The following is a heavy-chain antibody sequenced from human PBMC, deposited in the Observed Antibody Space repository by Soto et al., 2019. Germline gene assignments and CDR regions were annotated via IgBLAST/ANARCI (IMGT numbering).Heavy chain of an antibody. V-gene: IGHV1-3*01. CDR2: INAGNGNT. J-gene: IGHJ6*02. CDR3: ARERADCSSTSCYYDYYYGMDV. Sequence: ASVKVSCKASGYTFTSYAMHWVRQAPGQRLEWMGWINAGNGNTKYSQKFQGRVTITRDTSASTAYMELSSLRSEDTAVYYCARERADCSSTSCYYDYYYGMDVWGQGTTVTVSS. D-gene: IGHD2-2*01. CDR1: GYTFTSYA.